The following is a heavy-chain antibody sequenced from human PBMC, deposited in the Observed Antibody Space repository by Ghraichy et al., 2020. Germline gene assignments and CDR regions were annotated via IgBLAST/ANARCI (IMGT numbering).Heavy chain of an antibody. CDR2: IYYSGST. CDR3: ARVTHPIAVADLMGAFDI. J-gene: IGHJ3*02. Sequence: SETLSLTCTVSGGSVSSGSYYWSWIRQPPGKGLEWIGYIYYSGSTNYNPSLKSRVTISVDTSKNQFSLKLSSVTAADTAVYYCARVTHPIAVADLMGAFDIWGQGTMVTVSS. D-gene: IGHD6-19*01. CDR1: GGSVSSGSYY. V-gene: IGHV4-61*01.